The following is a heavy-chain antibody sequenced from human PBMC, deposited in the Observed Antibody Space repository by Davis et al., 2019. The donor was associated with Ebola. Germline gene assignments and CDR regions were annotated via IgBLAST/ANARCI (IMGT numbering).Heavy chain of an antibody. V-gene: IGHV3-53*01. CDR1: GFTVSSNY. CDR2: IYSGGST. Sequence: GESLKISCAASGFTVSSNYMSWVRQAPGQGLEWVSVIYSGGSTYYADSVKGRFTISRDNSKNTLYLQMNSLRAEDTAVYYCARIPKDSSGYYYYYFDYWGQGTLVTVSS. CDR3: ARIPKDSSGYYYYYFDY. D-gene: IGHD3-22*01. J-gene: IGHJ4*02.